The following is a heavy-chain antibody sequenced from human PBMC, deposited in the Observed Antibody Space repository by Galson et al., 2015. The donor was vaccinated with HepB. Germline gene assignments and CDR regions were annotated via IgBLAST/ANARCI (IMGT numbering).Heavy chain of an antibody. CDR3: ARDGGHEDWFDP. J-gene: IGHJ5*02. CDR1: GYTFTNNA. Sequence: SVKVSCKASGYTFTNNAMSWVRQAPGQRLEWMGWINPANGNTKYSQSFQGRVTLTRDTSANTVYMELSSLRSDDTAVYFCARDGGHEDWFDPWGQGTLVTVSS. V-gene: IGHV1-3*01. CDR2: INPANGNT. D-gene: IGHD4-23*01.